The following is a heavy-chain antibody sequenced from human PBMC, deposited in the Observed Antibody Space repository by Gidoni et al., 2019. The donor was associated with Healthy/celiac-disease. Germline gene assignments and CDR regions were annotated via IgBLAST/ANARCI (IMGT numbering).Heavy chain of an antibody. J-gene: IGHJ4*02. Sequence: QVQLLESGGGVVQPGRSLRLSCAASGFTFSSYGMHWVRQAPGKGLEWVAVISYDGSNKYYADSVKGRFTISRDNSKNTLYLQMNSLRAEDTAVYYCAKVGEVATIIGLFDYWGQGTLVTVSS. CDR1: GFTFSSYG. CDR3: AKVGEVATIIGLFDY. D-gene: IGHD5-12*01. CDR2: ISYDGSNK. V-gene: IGHV3-30*18.